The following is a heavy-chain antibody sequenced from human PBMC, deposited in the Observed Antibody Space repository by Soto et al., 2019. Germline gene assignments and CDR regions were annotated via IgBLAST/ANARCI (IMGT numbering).Heavy chain of an antibody. Sequence: QVQLQESGPGLVKPSQTLSLTCTVSGGSISSGGYYWSWIRQHPGKGLEWIGYIYYSGSTYYNPSLKIRVTISADTSKNQFSLKLSSVTAADTAVYYCSRFTRPQLALPYNWFDPWGQGTLVTVSS. CDR1: GGSISSGGYY. J-gene: IGHJ5*02. CDR2: IYYSGST. V-gene: IGHV4-31*03. CDR3: SRFTRPQLALPYNWFDP. D-gene: IGHD6-13*01.